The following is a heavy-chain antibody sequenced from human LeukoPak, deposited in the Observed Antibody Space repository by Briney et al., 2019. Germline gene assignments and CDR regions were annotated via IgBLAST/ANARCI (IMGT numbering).Heavy chain of an antibody. CDR2: INHSGST. CDR3: ARLRFLEWLLRYYYYMDV. D-gene: IGHD3-3*01. V-gene: IGHV4-34*01. J-gene: IGHJ6*03. Sequence: SETLSLTCAVYGGSFSGYYWSWIRQPPGKGLEWIGEINHSGSTNYNPSLKSRVTISVDTSKNQFSLNLSSVTAADTAVYYCARLRFLEWLLRYYYYMDVWGKGTTVTVSS. CDR1: GGSFSGYY.